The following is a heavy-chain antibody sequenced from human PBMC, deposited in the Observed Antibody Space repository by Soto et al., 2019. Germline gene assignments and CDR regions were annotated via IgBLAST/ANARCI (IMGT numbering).Heavy chain of an antibody. J-gene: IGHJ6*02. D-gene: IGHD3-3*01. Sequence: GGSLRLSCAASGFTFSNAWMNWVRQAPGKGLEWVGRIKSKTDGGTTDYAAPVKGRFTISRDDSKNTLYLQMNSLKTEDTAVYYCTTDDPPIFGVVAAYYYYGMDVWGQGTTVTVSS. V-gene: IGHV3-15*07. CDR2: IKSKTDGGTT. CDR3: TTDDPPIFGVVAAYYYYGMDV. CDR1: GFTFSNAW.